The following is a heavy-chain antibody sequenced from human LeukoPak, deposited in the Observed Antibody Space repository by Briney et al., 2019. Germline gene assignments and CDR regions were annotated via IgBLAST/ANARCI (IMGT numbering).Heavy chain of an antibody. D-gene: IGHD3-3*01. Sequence: SVKVTCKASVGTFSSYAISWVRQASGKGLEWMGGIISIFGTVNHAQKFQGRVTIPTHESTHTAYLKLSSLSSEHTALCCCASTLDGWSGVGYFGYWGQGTLVTVSS. CDR3: ASTLDGWSGVGYFGY. V-gene: IGHV1-69*05. CDR1: VGTFSSYA. CDR2: IISIFGTV. J-gene: IGHJ4*02.